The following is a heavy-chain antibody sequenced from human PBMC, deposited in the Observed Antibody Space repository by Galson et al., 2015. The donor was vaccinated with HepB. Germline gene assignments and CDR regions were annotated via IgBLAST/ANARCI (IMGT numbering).Heavy chain of an antibody. J-gene: IGHJ3*01. D-gene: IGHD3-10*01. CDR2: ISTSSSYT. Sequence: SLRLSCAPSGFTVSDYYMSWIRQAPGKGLEWVSTISTSSSYTNYADSVKGRFTISRDNAKNSLYLQINSLRAEDTAVYYCARNEGDLNVFDFWGQGTMVTVSS. CDR1: GFTVSDYY. V-gene: IGHV3-11*03. CDR3: ARNEGDLNVFDF.